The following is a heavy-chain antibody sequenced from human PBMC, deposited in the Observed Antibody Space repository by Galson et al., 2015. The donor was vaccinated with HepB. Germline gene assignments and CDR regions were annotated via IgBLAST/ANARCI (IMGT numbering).Heavy chain of an antibody. J-gene: IGHJ5*02. CDR3: SKDGLYRSGYNDRYFGDLFDP. V-gene: IGHV3-23*01. D-gene: IGHD3-9*01. CDR2: ISASGGGT. Sequence: SLRLSCAASGFTFRSYAMNWVRQAPGKGLEWVSSISASGGGTFYADSVKGRFTISRDNSKNTLHLQMNSLRAEDTAVYYCSKDGLYRSGYNDRYFGDLFDPWGQGTLVTVSS. CDR1: GFTFRSYA.